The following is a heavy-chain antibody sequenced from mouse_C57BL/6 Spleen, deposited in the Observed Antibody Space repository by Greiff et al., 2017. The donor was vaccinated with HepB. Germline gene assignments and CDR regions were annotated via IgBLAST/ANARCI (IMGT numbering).Heavy chain of an antibody. D-gene: IGHD1-1*01. J-gene: IGHJ2*01. Sequence: VQLQQPGAELVKPGASVKLSCKASGYTFTSYWMHWVKQRPGQGLEWIGMIHPNSGSTNYNEKFKSKATLTVDKSSSTAYMQLSSLTSEDSAVYYCARYDGSSYFDYWGQGTTLTVSS. CDR1: GYTFTSYW. V-gene: IGHV1-64*01. CDR2: IHPNSGST. CDR3: ARYDGSSYFDY.